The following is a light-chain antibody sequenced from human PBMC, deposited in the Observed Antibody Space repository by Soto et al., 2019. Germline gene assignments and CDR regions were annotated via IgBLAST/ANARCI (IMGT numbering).Light chain of an antibody. J-gene: IGLJ1*01. V-gene: IGLV2-8*01. Sequence: QSALTQPPSASGSPGQSVTIYCTGTSSDVGGYNYVSWYQQHPGKAPKLMIYEVSKRPSGVPDRFSGSKSGNTASLTVSGLPPEDEANFYCSSYAGSNKSVFGTGTKLTVL. CDR3: SSYAGSNKSV. CDR1: SSDVGGYNY. CDR2: EVS.